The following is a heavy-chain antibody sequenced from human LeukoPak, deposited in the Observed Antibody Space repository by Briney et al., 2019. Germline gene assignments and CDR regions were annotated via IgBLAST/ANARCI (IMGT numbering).Heavy chain of an antibody. CDR1: GYTFTRYD. D-gene: IGHD2-15*01. CDR3: ARVDGSPDY. J-gene: IGHJ4*02. V-gene: IGHV1-8*03. Sequence: GASVKVSCKASGYTFTRYDINWVRQATGQGLEWMGWMNPKSGNTGHAQKFQGRVTITRDTSISTVYMELSSLRSEDTAVYFGARVDGSPDYWGQGTLVTVSS. CDR2: MNPKSGNT.